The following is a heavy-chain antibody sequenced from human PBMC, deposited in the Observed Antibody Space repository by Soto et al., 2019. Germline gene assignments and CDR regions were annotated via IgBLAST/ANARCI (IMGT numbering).Heavy chain of an antibody. V-gene: IGHV4-31*03. D-gene: IGHD3-9*01. Sequence: SETLSLTCTVSGGSISSGGYYWSWIRQHPGKGLEWIGYIYYSGSTYYNPSLKSRVTISVDTSKNQFSLKLSSVTAADTAVYYCAKDVLRYFDWLPDAFDIWGQGTMVTVSS. CDR2: IYYSGST. J-gene: IGHJ3*02. CDR3: AKDVLRYFDWLPDAFDI. CDR1: GGSISSGGYY.